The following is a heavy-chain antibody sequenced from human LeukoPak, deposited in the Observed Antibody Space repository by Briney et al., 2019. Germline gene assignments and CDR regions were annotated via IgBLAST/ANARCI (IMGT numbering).Heavy chain of an antibody. J-gene: IGHJ4*02. CDR2: INSDGSST. Sequence: GGSLRLSCAASGFTFSSYWMHWVRQAPREGLVWVSRINSDGSSTSYADSVKGRFTISRDNAKNTLYLQMNSLRAEDTAVYYCARDSGSYYNDYWGQGTLVTVSS. CDR3: ARDSGSYYNDY. CDR1: GFTFSSYW. V-gene: IGHV3-74*01. D-gene: IGHD1-26*01.